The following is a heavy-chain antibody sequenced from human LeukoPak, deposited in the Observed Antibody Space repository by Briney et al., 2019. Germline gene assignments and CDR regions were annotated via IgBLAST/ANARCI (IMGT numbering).Heavy chain of an antibody. CDR1: GDSISSGDYY. CDR3: ARPYYYDSRIDP. Sequence: SETLSLTCTVSGDSISSGDYYWRWIRQPPGKGLEWLGYMYYSGSTYYNASLKSRVTISVDTSKNQFSLKLSSVTAADTAVYYCARPYYYDSRIDPWGQGTLVTVSS. V-gene: IGHV4-30-4*01. D-gene: IGHD3-22*01. J-gene: IGHJ5*02. CDR2: MYYSGST.